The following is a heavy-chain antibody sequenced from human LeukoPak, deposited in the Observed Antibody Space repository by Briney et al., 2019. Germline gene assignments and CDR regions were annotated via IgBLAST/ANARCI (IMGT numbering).Heavy chain of an antibody. D-gene: IGHD4-17*01. CDR2: ISSSGSTI. V-gene: IGHV3-48*03. CDR3: ARKVDYGDYEYYFDY. J-gene: IGHJ4*02. Sequence: PGGSLRLSCAASGFTFSSYEMNWVRQAPGKGLEWVSYISSSGSTIYYADSVKGRFTISRDNAKNSLYLQMNSLRAEDTAVYYRARKVDYGDYEYYFDYWGQGTLVTVSS. CDR1: GFTFSSYE.